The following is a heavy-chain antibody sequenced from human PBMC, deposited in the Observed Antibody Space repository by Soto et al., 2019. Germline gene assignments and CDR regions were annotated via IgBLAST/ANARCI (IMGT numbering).Heavy chain of an antibody. V-gene: IGHV3-7*01. D-gene: IGHD6-6*01. CDR1: GFTFSSYW. Sequence: GGSLRLSCAASGFTFSSYWMSWVRQAPGKGLEWVANIKQDGSEKYYVDSVKGRFTTSRDNAKNSLYLQMNSLRAEDTAVYYCARDPEYSSSFYYYYYMDVWGKGTTVTVSS. J-gene: IGHJ6*03. CDR3: ARDPEYSSSFYYYYYMDV. CDR2: IKQDGSEK.